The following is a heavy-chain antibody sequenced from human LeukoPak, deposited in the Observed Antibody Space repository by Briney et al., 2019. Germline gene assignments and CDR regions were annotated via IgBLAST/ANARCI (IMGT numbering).Heavy chain of an antibody. CDR3: ARDRREIKLWPREYYYYYMDV. Sequence: GGSLRLSCAASGFTVSSNYMSWVRQAPGKGLEWVAVISYDGSNKYYADSVKGRFTISRDDSKNTLYLQMNSLRAEDTAVYYCARDRREIKLWPREYYYYYMDVWGKGTTVTISS. CDR2: ISYDGSNK. D-gene: IGHD5-18*01. V-gene: IGHV3-30*03. CDR1: GFTVSSNY. J-gene: IGHJ6*03.